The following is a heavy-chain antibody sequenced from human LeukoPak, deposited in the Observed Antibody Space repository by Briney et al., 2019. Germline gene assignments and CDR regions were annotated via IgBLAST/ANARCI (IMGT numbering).Heavy chain of an antibody. J-gene: IGHJ4*02. CDR3: TANSSGWFEPNDY. V-gene: IGHV3-15*01. Sequence: GGSLRLSCAASGFTFSNAWMTCVRQAPGKGLEWVGHIQSTTEGETTDYAAPVKGRFTISRDDSKNTLYLQMNSLKTEDTAVYFCTANSSGWFEPNDYWGQGTLVTVSS. D-gene: IGHD6-19*01. CDR1: GFTFSNAW. CDR2: IQSTTEGETT.